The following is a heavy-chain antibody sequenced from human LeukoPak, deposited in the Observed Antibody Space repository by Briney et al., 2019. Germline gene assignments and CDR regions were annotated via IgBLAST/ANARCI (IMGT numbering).Heavy chain of an antibody. CDR2: ISSSSTI. Sequence: PGGSLRLSCAASGFTFSSYSMNWVRQAPGKGLEWVSYISSSSTIYYADSVKGRFTISRDNAKNSLYLQMNSLRAEDTAVYYCARVMYYDFWSGPSGYAFDIWGQGTMVTVSS. CDR1: GFTFSSYS. CDR3: ARVMYYDFWSGPSGYAFDI. J-gene: IGHJ3*02. D-gene: IGHD3-3*01. V-gene: IGHV3-48*04.